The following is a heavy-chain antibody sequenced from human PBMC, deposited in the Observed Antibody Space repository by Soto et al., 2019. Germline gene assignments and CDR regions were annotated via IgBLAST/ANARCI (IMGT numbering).Heavy chain of an antibody. CDR3: AVCENCNNLFGY. CDR1: GYSFTAYY. Sequence: AAVKVTCKDTGYSFTAYYMHWVRQAPGQGLEWMGWINPNSGDTNYAQKFQGRVTLTRDTSISTAYMELNDLSSDDTAVYYCAVCENCNNLFGYWGEGTRVTVSS. CDR2: INPNSGDT. V-gene: IGHV1-2*02. J-gene: IGHJ4*02. D-gene: IGHD1-1*01.